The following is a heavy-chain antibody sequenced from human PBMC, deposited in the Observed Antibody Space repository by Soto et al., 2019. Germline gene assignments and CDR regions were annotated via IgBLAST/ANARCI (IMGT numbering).Heavy chain of an antibody. CDR2: IYPGDSDT. J-gene: IGHJ3*02. CDR1: GYSFTSYW. V-gene: IGHV5-51*01. CDR3: ARRRAKKDSSGYQPNDAFDI. D-gene: IGHD3-22*01. Sequence: GESLKISCKGSGYSFTSYWIGWVRQMPGKGLEWMGIIYPGDSDTRYSPSFQGQVTISADKSISTAYLQWSSLKASDTAMYYCARRRAKKDSSGYQPNDAFDIRGQGTMVTVSS.